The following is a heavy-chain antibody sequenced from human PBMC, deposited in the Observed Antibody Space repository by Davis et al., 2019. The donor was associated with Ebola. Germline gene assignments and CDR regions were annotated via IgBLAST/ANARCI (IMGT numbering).Heavy chain of an antibody. Sequence: GGSLRLSCAASGFTFSSYGMHWVRQAPGKGLEWVAVISYDGSNKYYADSVKGRFTISRDSAKNSLYLQMNSLRAEDTAMYYCARDARWGQGTLVTVSS. J-gene: IGHJ4*02. CDR2: ISYDGSNK. V-gene: IGHV3-30*03. CDR1: GFTFSSYG. CDR3: ARDAR.